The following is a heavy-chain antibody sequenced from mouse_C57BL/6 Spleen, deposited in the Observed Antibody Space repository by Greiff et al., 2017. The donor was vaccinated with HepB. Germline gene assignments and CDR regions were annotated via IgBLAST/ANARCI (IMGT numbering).Heavy chain of an antibody. Sequence: EVKLVESGEGLVKPGGSLKLSCAASGFTFSSYAMSWVRQTPEKRLEWVAYISSGGDYIYYADTVKGRFTISRDNARNTLYLQMSSLKSEDTAMYYCTRAYYYGSSVYYYAMDYWGQGTSVTVSS. V-gene: IGHV5-9-1*02. D-gene: IGHD1-1*01. J-gene: IGHJ4*01. CDR3: TRAYYYGSSVYYYAMDY. CDR1: GFTFSSYA. CDR2: ISSGGDYI.